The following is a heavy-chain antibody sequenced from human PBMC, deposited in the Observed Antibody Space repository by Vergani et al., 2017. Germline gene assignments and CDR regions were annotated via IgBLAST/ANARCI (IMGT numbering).Heavy chain of an antibody. V-gene: IGHV3-33*01. J-gene: IGHJ5*02. CDR3: ARDLRLLYNRFDP. D-gene: IGHD1-14*01. CDR1: GFTFNQYS. Sequence: QVQLVESGGGVVQPGRSLRLSCAASGFTFNQYSMHWVRQAPGKGLEWVAVTWYDGNNKQYADSVKGRFTISRDISKSTMYLQMNSLRDEDTGVYYCARDLRLLYNRFDPWGQGTLVTVSS. CDR2: TWYDGNNK.